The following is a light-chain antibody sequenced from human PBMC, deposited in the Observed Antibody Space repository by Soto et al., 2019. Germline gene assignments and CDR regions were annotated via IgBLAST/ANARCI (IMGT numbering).Light chain of an antibody. V-gene: IGLV1-36*01. Sequence: QSVVTQPPSVSEAPRQRVTISCSGSRSNIGNNAVNWYQQFPGKAPKLLIYYDDLVASGVSDRFSGSKSGTSASLAISGLQSEDEADYYCAAWDDILNGYVFGTRTKVTVL. CDR1: RSNIGNNA. CDR2: YDD. J-gene: IGLJ1*01. CDR3: AAWDDILNGYV.